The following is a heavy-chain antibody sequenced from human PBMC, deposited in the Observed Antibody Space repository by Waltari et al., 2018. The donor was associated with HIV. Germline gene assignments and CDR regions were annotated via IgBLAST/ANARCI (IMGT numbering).Heavy chain of an antibody. V-gene: IGHV3-43*01. D-gene: IGHD5-18*01. CDR2: ISWDGRNI. CDR3: EKGLPITF. Sequence: EVQLEESGGALLQPGGSLRLSCAASGFRFDDYTMHWVRQAPGKGLEWVSLISWDGRNIQYADSVKGRFTVSRDNSKNSLSLQMNSLRTEDTALYYCEKGLPITFWGQGTTVTVSS. J-gene: IGHJ6*02. CDR1: GFRFDDYT.